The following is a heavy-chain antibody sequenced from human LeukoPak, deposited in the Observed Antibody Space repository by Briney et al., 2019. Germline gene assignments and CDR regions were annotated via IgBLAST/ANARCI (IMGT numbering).Heavy chain of an antibody. J-gene: IGHJ6*02. D-gene: IGHD1-7*01. CDR2: ISAYNGNT. Sequence: ASVKVSCKASGYTFTSYGISWVRQAPGQGLEWMGWISAYNGNTNYAQKFQGRVTMTRDTSISTAYMELSRLRSDDTAVYYCARGRLELVYYYYGMDVWGQGTTVTVSS. CDR3: ARGRLELVYYYYGMDV. CDR1: GYTFTSYG. V-gene: IGHV1-18*01.